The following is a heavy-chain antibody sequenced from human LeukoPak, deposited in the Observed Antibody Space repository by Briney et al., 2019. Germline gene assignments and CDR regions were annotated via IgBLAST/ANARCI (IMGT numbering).Heavy chain of an antibody. J-gene: IGHJ5*02. Sequence: PGGSLRLSCAASGFTVSSNYMSWVRQAPGKGLEWVSVIYSGGSTYYADSVKGRFTISRDNSKNTLYLQMNSLRAEDTAVYYCAKDPRRGIVVVPAAILPWFDPWGQGTLVTVSS. CDR1: GFTVSSNY. CDR2: IYSGGST. V-gene: IGHV3-53*01. D-gene: IGHD2-2*02. CDR3: AKDPRRGIVVVPAAILPWFDP.